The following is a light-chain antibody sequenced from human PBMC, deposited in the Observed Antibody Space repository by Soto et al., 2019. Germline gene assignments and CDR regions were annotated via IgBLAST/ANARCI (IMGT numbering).Light chain of an antibody. CDR1: QGISSW. Sequence: IQLTQTPSSVSATVGDRVTITCRASQGISSWLAWYQQKPGKAPKLLIYAASTLQSGVPSRFSGSGSGTDFTLTISCLQSEDFATYYCQQYYSYPITSGQGARLEIK. V-gene: IGKV1-12*01. CDR3: QQYYSYPIT. J-gene: IGKJ5*01. CDR2: AAS.